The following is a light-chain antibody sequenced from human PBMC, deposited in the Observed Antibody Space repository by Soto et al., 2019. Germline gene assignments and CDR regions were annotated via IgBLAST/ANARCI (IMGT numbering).Light chain of an antibody. V-gene: IGKV3-20*01. J-gene: IGKJ2*01. Sequence: LVLTQSPGTLSLSPGERATLSCRASQSVSSSYLAWYQQQPGQAPRLLIYGASSRATGIPDRFSGGGSGTDVTLTISRLEPEDFAVYYCQQYGGSPPYTFGQGTKLEIK. CDR2: GAS. CDR1: QSVSSSY. CDR3: QQYGGSPPYT.